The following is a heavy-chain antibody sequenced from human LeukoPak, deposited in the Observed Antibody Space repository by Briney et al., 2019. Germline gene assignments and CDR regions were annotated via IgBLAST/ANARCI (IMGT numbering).Heavy chain of an antibody. CDR1: GFTFSSYS. CDR2: ISSSSSYT. Sequence: PGGSLRLSCAASGFTFSSYSMNWVRQAPGKGLEWVSSISSSSSYTYYADSVKGRFTISRDNAKNSLYLQMNSLRAEDTAVYYCAREDYGDYWGQGTLVTVSS. J-gene: IGHJ4*02. CDR3: AREDYGDY. V-gene: IGHV3-21*01.